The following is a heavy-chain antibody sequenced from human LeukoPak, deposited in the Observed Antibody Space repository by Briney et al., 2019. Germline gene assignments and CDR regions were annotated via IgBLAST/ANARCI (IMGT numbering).Heavy chain of an antibody. J-gene: IGHJ5*02. V-gene: IGHV4-31*03. CDR2: IYYSGST. Sequence: PSQPLSLTCTVSGGSISSGGYYWSWIRQHPGKGLEWIGYIYYSGSTYYNPSLKSRVTISVDTSKNQFSLKLSSETAADTAVYYCARDTNDDSSGSPFDPWGQGTLVTVSS. CDR3: ARDTNDDSSGSPFDP. CDR1: GGSISSGGYY. D-gene: IGHD3-22*01.